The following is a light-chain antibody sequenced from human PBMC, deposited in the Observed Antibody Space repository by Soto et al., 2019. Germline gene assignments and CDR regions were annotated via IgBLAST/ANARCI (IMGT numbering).Light chain of an antibody. CDR1: QGISSW. CDR2: VAS. J-gene: IGKJ1*01. V-gene: IGKV1-12*01. Sequence: DIQMTQSPSSVSASVGDRVTITWRASQGISSWLAWYQHKPGKAPKLLIYVASSLQSGVPSRFSGSGSGTDFTLTISSLQPEDFATYYWQQANRFPWTFGQGTKVEIK. CDR3: QQANRFPWT.